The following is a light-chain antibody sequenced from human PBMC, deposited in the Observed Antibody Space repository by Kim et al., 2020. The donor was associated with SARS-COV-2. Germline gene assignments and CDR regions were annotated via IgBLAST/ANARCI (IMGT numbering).Light chain of an antibody. J-gene: IGKJ1*01. V-gene: IGKV3-15*01. CDR1: QSVSSN. CDR2: GAS. CDR3: QQYDNWPPWT. Sequence: SPGERATLSCRASQSVSSNLAWYQRKPGQAPRLLIYGASTRATGIPARFSGSGSGTEFTLTISSLQSEDLAVYYCQQYDNWPPWTFGQGTKVDIK.